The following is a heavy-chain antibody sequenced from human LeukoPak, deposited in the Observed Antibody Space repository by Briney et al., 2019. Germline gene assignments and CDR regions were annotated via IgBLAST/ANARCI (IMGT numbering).Heavy chain of an antibody. J-gene: IGHJ4*02. D-gene: IGHD2-2*01. CDR2: ISSSSSTI. Sequence: GGSLRLSCAASGFTFSSYSMNWVRQAPGKGLEWVSYISSSSSTIYYADSVKGRFTISRDNAKNSLYLQMNSLRDEDTAVYYCARWLEDCSSTSCYRGFLGFRGQGTLVTVSS. CDR1: GFTFSSYS. V-gene: IGHV3-48*02. CDR3: ARWLEDCSSTSCYRGFLGF.